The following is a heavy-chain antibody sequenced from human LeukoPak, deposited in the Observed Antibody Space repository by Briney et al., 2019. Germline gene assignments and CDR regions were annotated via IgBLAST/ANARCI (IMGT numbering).Heavy chain of an antibody. Sequence: ASLKVSCKVSGYTLTELSKHGVRQAPGKGLEWMGGFDPEDGETIYAQKFQGRVTMTEDTSTDTAYMEMSSLRSEDTAVYYCATVHNPGWNDERRAAFDIWGQGTMVTVSS. D-gene: IGHD1-1*01. CDR2: FDPEDGET. J-gene: IGHJ3*02. V-gene: IGHV1-24*01. CDR3: ATVHNPGWNDERRAAFDI. CDR1: GYTLTELS.